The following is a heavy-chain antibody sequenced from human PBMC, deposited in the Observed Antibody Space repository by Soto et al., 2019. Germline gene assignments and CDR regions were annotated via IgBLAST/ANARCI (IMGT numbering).Heavy chain of an antibody. CDR1: GFTFDDYA. CDR2: ISWNSGSI. V-gene: IGHV3-9*01. Sequence: EVQLVESGGGLVQPGRSLRLSCAASGFTFDDYAMHWVRQAPGKGLEWVSGISWNSGSIGYADSVEGRFTISRDNAKNSLYLQMNSLRAEDTALYYCAKDRGIAAAGSFDCWGQGTLVTVSS. J-gene: IGHJ4*02. D-gene: IGHD6-13*01. CDR3: AKDRGIAAAGSFDC.